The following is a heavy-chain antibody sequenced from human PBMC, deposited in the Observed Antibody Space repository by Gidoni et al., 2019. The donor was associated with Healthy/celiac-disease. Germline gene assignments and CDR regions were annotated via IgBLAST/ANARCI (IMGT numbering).Heavy chain of an antibody. CDR3: AKGVGAYSSGWYGGVDY. CDR1: GFTFSSYA. D-gene: IGHD6-19*01. J-gene: IGHJ4*02. V-gene: IGHV3-23*01. CDR2: ISGSGGST. Sequence: EVQLLESGGGLVQPGGSLRLSCAASGFTFSSYAMSWVRQAPGKGLEWVSAISGSGGSTYYADSVKGRFTISRDNSKNTLYLQMNSLRAEDTAVYYCAKGVGAYSSGWYGGVDYWGQGTLVTVSS.